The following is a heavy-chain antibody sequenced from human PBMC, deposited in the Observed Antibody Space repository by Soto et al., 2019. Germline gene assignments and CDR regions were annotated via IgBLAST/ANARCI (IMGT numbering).Heavy chain of an antibody. V-gene: IGHV3-30*18. J-gene: IGHJ6*02. CDR3: AKGVITKPYYYGMDV. D-gene: IGHD3-22*01. CDR2: ISYDGSNK. Sequence: SLRLSCAASGFTFSSYGMHWVRQAPGKGLEWVAVISYDGSNKYYADSVKGRFTISRDNAKNTLYLQMNSLRAEDTAVYYCAKGVITKPYYYGMDVWGQGTTVTVSS. CDR1: GFTFSSYG.